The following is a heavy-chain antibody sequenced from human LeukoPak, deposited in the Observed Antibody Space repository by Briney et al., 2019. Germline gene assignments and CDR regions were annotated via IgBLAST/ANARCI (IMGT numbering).Heavy chain of an antibody. V-gene: IGHV4-30-2*01. D-gene: IGHD6-19*01. CDR2: IYHSGST. CDR3: ARENDRDGSSGC. J-gene: IGHJ4*02. CDR1: GGSISSGGYY. Sequence: SETLSLTCTVSGGSISSGGYYWSWIRRPPGKGLEWIGYIYHSGSTYYNPSLKSRVTISVDRSKNQFSLKLSSVTAADTAVYYCARENDRDGSSGCWGQGTLVAVSS.